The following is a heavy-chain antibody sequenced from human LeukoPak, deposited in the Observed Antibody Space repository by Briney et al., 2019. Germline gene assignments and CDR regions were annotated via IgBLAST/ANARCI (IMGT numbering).Heavy chain of an antibody. J-gene: IGHJ6*03. CDR1: SGSISTSNYY. CDR3: ARVPTVTTPAYYYYMDV. V-gene: IGHV4-39*07. Sequence: SQTLSLTCTVSSGSISTSNYYSGWVRQPPGKALEWIGNIFYSGSTYYSPSLKSRVTISLDTSRNQFSLKLSSVTAADTAVYYCARVPTVTTPAYYYYMDVWGKGTTVTIS. CDR2: IFYSGST. D-gene: IGHD4-17*01.